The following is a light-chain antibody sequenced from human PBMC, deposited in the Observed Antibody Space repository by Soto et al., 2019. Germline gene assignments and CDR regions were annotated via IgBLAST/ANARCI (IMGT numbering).Light chain of an antibody. CDR1: QGISTY. CDR2: AAS. CDR3: RKYKSARHT. Sequence: DIQMTQSPSSLSSSVGDRVTITCRASQGISTYLAWYQQKPGKVPKLLIYAASTLQSGVPSRFSGSGSGTDFTITISSLQAEDVETYYCRKYKSARHTFGQGTKVEIK. J-gene: IGKJ2*01. V-gene: IGKV1-27*01.